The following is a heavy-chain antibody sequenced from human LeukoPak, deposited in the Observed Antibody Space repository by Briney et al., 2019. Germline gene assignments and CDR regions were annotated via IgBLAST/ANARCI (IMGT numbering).Heavy chain of an antibody. J-gene: IGHJ4*02. V-gene: IGHV1-18*01. Sequence: GASVKVSCKASGCTFTSYGISWVRQAPGQGLEWVGWISAYNGNTNYAQKLQGRVTMTTDTSTSTAYMELRSLRSDDTAVYYCARDYPGPTITTVRVGVDYWGQGTLVTVSS. CDR3: ARDYPGPTITTVRVGVDY. CDR1: GCTFTSYG. CDR2: ISAYNGNT. D-gene: IGHD3-10*01.